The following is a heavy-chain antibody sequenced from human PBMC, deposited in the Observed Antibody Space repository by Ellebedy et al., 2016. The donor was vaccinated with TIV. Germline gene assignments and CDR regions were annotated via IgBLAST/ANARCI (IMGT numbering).Heavy chain of an antibody. CDR2: IKHDGSER. Sequence: GESLKISCAASGFTINSYWMTWVRQAPGKGLEWVANIKHDGSERNYLDSVKGRFTISRDNAKNSLYLQMSSLRVEDTAVYYCASQYCSGGSCYGNWGQGTLVTVSS. J-gene: IGHJ4*02. D-gene: IGHD2-15*01. V-gene: IGHV3-7*03. CDR3: ASQYCSGGSCYGN. CDR1: GFTINSYW.